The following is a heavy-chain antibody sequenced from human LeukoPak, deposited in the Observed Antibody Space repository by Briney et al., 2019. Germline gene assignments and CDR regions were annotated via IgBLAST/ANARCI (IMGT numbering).Heavy chain of an antibody. CDR1: GYTFTGYY. CDR2: INPNSGGT. CDR3: GRGYCSGGSCYFDY. Sequence: ASVKVSCKASGYTFTGYYMHWVRQAPGQGLEWMGWINPNSGGTNYAQKFQGRVTMTRDTSISTAYMELSRLRSDDTAVYYCGRGYCSGGSCYFDYWGQGTLVTVSS. J-gene: IGHJ4*02. D-gene: IGHD2-15*01. V-gene: IGHV1-2*02.